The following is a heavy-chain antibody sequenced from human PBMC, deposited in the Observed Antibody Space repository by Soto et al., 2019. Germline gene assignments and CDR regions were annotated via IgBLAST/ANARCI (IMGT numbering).Heavy chain of an antibody. CDR3: AGEVAADGTNYRMYV. D-gene: IGHD6-25*01. V-gene: IGHV4-38-2*01. CDR1: GYSISSGYY. Sequence: SETLSLTCAVSGYSISSGYYWGWIRQPPGKVLEWIGSIYHSGTTYYNPSLKSRVSMSVDTSENQFSLKLSSVTAADSAVYYCAGEVAADGTNYRMYVCGQGITVTVSS. CDR2: IYHSGTT. J-gene: IGHJ6*02.